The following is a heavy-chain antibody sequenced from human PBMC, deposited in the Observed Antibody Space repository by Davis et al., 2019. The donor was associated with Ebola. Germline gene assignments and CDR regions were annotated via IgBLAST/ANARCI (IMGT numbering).Heavy chain of an antibody. Sequence: PSETLSLTCTVSGGSISSGDYYWSWIRQPPGKGLEWIGYIYYSGSTYYNPSLKSRVTISVDTSKNQFSLKLSSVTAADTAVYYCARTPMDNYYYYYYMDVWGKGTTVTVSS. CDR3: ARTPMDNYYYYYYMDV. V-gene: IGHV4-30-4*01. CDR2: IYYSGST. J-gene: IGHJ6*03. D-gene: IGHD2-2*03. CDR1: GGSISSGDYY.